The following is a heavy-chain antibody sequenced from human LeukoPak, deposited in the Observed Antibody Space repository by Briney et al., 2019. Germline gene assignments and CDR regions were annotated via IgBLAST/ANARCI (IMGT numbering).Heavy chain of an antibody. CDR1: GYTFTGYY. CDR2: INPNSGGT. CDR3: ARRSSSRWSFDY. J-gene: IGHJ4*02. V-gene: IGHV1-2*02. Sequence: ASVKVSCKASGYTFTGYYMHWVRQAPGQGLEWMGWINPNSGGTNYAQKFQGRVTMTRDTSISTAYMELSRLRSDDTAVYYCARRSSSRWSFDYWGQGTLVTVSS. D-gene: IGHD6-13*01.